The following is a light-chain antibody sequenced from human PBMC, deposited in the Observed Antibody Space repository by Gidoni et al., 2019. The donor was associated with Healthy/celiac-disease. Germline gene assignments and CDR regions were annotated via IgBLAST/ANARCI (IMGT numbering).Light chain of an antibody. Sequence: DIVMTQSPLSLPVTPGEPASISCRSSQSLLHSNGYNYLDWYLQKPGQSPQLLIYLGTNRDSGVPDRLSGSGSGTDFTLKISRVEAEDVGVYYCMQALQTPPSFGGGTKVEIK. CDR1: QSLLHSNGYNY. CDR2: LGT. CDR3: MQALQTPPS. J-gene: IGKJ4*01. V-gene: IGKV2-28*01.